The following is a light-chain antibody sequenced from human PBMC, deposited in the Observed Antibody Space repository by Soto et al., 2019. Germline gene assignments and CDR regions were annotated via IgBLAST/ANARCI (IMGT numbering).Light chain of an antibody. CDR3: QQYRSYSWT. CDR2: QAS. J-gene: IGKJ1*01. CDR1: QSIDSW. Sequence: DIQMTQSPSTLSASVGDRVTITCRASQSIDSWLAWYQQKPGRAPKLLIYQASSLESGVPSRFSGSRSGTEFTLTSSSLQPDDFATYYCQQYRSYSWTFGQGSKVEIK. V-gene: IGKV1-5*03.